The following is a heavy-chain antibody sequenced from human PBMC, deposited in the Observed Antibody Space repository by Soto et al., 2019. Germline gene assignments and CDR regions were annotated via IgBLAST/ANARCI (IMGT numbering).Heavy chain of an antibody. CDR2: IYYSGST. D-gene: IGHD6-13*01. CDR3: ARGDNFFSSWPDY. J-gene: IGHJ4*02. CDR1: GGSISSYY. Sequence: PSETLSLTCTVSGGSISSYYWGWIRQPPGKGLEWIGYIYYSGSTNYNPSLKSRVTISVDTSKNQFSLKLSFVTAADTAVYYCARGDNFFSSWPDYWGQGTLVTVSS. V-gene: IGHV4-59*01.